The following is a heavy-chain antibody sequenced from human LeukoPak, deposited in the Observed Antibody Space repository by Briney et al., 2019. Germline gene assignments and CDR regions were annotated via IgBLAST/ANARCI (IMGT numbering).Heavy chain of an antibody. Sequence: GGSLRLSCAASAFTFRTYAMIWVRQAPGKGLEWVSTVSGSGGSTYYADSVKGRFTISRDNAKNSLYLQMNSLRAEDTAVYYCAREPSMVNPYFDYWGQGTLVTVSS. CDR2: VSGSGGST. CDR1: AFTFRTYA. D-gene: IGHD5-18*01. V-gene: IGHV3-23*01. CDR3: AREPSMVNPYFDY. J-gene: IGHJ4*02.